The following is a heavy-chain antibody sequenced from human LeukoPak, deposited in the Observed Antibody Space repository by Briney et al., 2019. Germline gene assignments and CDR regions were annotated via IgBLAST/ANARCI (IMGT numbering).Heavy chain of an antibody. J-gene: IGHJ4*02. Sequence: SETLSLTCTVSGGSISTYYWSWIRQPPGKGLEWIGYIYNSGSTNYNPSLQSRVTISVDTSKNQFSLKLTSVTAADTAVYYCAKDLSFTRVNGFDYWGQGTLVTVSS. CDR2: IYNSGST. CDR3: AKDLSFTRVNGFDY. CDR1: GGSISTYY. D-gene: IGHD1-1*01. V-gene: IGHV4-59*01.